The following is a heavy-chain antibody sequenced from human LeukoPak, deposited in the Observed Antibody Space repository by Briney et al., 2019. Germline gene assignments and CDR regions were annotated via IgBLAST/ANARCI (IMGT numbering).Heavy chain of an antibody. CDR1: GFTFNTYA. CDR3: AKYAPPTSVGTRFFDY. V-gene: IGHV3-23*01. Sequence: GGSLRLSCAASGFTFNTYAMTWVRQAPGKGLEWVSVIGGEGGGIQYADSVKGRFSISRDNPKNVLYLQMDSLRAEDTAVYYCAKYAPPTSVGTRFFDYWGQGTLVTVSS. D-gene: IGHD2-21*02. J-gene: IGHJ4*02. CDR2: IGGEGGGI.